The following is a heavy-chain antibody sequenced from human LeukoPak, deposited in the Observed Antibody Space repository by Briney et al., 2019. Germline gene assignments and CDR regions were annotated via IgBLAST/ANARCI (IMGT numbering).Heavy chain of an antibody. J-gene: IGHJ4*02. V-gene: IGHV4-59*01. D-gene: IGHD6-13*01. CDR2: IYYSGST. CDR3: ARGTLAAAGSFDY. Sequence: SETLSLTCTVSGGSISSYYWSWIRQPPGKGLEWTGYIYYSGSTNYNPSLKSRVTISVDTSKNQFSLKLSSVTAADTAVYYCARGTLAAAGSFDYWGQGTLVTVSS. CDR1: GGSISSYY.